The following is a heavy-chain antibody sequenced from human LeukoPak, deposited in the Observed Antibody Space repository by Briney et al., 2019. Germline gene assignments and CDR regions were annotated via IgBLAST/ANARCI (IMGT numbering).Heavy chain of an antibody. V-gene: IGHV3-9*01. CDR2: ISWNSGSI. CDR3: AKSLLWFGELLYGFDY. D-gene: IGHD3-10*01. Sequence: GRSLRLSCAAAGFTFDDYAMHWVRQAPGKGLEWGSGISWNSGSIGYPDSVKGRFTISRDNAKNSLYLQMNSLRAEDTALYYCAKSLLWFGELLYGFDYWGQGTLVTVSS. J-gene: IGHJ4*02. CDR1: GFTFDDYA.